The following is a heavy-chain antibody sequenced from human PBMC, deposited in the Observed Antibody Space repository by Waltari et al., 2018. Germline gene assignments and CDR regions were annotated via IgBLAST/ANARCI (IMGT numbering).Heavy chain of an antibody. D-gene: IGHD4-17*01. CDR3: ATYGDYGEFDY. V-gene: IGHV3-72*01. Sequence: EVQLVESGGGLVQPGGSLRLSCAASGFTFSDHYMEWVRQAPGKGLEWVGRTRNKANSYTTEYAASVKGRFTISRDDSKNSLYLQMNSLKTEDTAVYYCATYGDYGEFDYWGQGTLVTVSS. CDR1: GFTFSDHY. J-gene: IGHJ4*02. CDR2: TRNKANSYTT.